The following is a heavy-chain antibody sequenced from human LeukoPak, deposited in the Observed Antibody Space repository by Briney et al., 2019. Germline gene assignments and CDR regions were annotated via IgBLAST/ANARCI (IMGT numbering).Heavy chain of an antibody. D-gene: IGHD1-14*01. CDR2: ISHIGST. Sequence: PSETLSLTCTVSGASISGHYLTWIRQPPGKGLEWIGYISHIGSTNYNPSLTSRVTISVDTSKNQFSLKLTSVTAADTAVYYCARDRISINALDMWGQGTMATVSS. CDR3: ARDRISINALDM. J-gene: IGHJ3*02. V-gene: IGHV4-59*11. CDR1: GASISGHY.